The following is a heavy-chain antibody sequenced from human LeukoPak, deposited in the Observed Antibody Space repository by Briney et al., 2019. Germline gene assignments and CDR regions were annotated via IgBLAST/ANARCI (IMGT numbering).Heavy chain of an antibody. CDR1: GYTFTGYY. V-gene: IGHV1-2*02. CDR3: ARDRGRYSSSSWFDP. Sequence: ASVKVSCKAPGYTFTGYYMHWVRQAPGQGLEWMGWINPNSGGTNYAQKFQGRVTMTRDTSISTAYMELSRLRSDDTAVYYCARDRGRYSSSSWFDPWGQGTLVTVSS. CDR2: INPNSGGT. D-gene: IGHD6-13*01. J-gene: IGHJ5*02.